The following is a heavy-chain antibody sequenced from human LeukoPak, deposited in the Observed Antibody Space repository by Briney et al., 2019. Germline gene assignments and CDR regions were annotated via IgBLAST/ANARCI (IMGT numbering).Heavy chain of an antibody. CDR1: GFTFSSYW. CDR2: VKSDGSAT. CDR3: AKDGNLVY. Sequence: GGSLRLSCAASGFTFSSYWMHWVRQAPGKGLEWVSHVKSDGSATSYADSVKGRFTISRDNSKNTLYLQMNSLRAEDTAVYYCAKDGNLVYWGQGTLVTVSS. J-gene: IGHJ4*02. V-gene: IGHV3-74*01. D-gene: IGHD1-26*01.